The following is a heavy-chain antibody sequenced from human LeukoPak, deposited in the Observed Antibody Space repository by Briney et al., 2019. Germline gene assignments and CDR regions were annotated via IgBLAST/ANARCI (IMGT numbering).Heavy chain of an antibody. D-gene: IGHD4-11*01. CDR3: ARGIARSSYDAFDI. Sequence: PSETLSLTCTVSGGSISSYYWSWIRQPAGKGLEWIGRIYTSGSTNYNPSLKSRVTMSVDTSKNQFSLKLSSVTAADTAVYYCARGIARSSYDAFDIWGQGTMVTVSS. CDR2: IYTSGST. V-gene: IGHV4-4*07. CDR1: GGSISSYY. J-gene: IGHJ3*02.